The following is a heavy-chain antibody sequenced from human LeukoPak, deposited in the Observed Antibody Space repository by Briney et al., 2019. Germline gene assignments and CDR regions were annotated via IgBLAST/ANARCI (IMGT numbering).Heavy chain of an antibody. CDR1: GSTVSSYG. D-gene: IGHD1-26*01. J-gene: IGHJ4*02. CDR3: AKGEGSYHGLDY. V-gene: IGHV3-23*01. CDR2: ISGSGDSS. Sequence: TGGSLIFTFAASGSTVSSYGMIWVLQAPGKGLEWVSSISGSGDSSYYADSVKGLFTISRDNSKNTLYLQMNSLRAEDTAVYYCAKGEGSYHGLDYWGQGTLVTVSS.